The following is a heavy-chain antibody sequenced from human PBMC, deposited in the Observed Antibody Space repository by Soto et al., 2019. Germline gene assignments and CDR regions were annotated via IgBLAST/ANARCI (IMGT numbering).Heavy chain of an antibody. Sequence: QVQLVQSGAEVKKPGSSVKVSCKASGGTFSSYAIIWVRQAPGQGLEWMGGIIPIYGPANYAQKFQGRVKITVHESASTAYMEGGSLRAGRTVVYYRVRVVVVAATGSCFDPCGQGTEVTVPS. D-gene: IGHD2-15*01. CDR2: IIPIYGPA. V-gene: IGHV1-69*01. CDR1: GGTFSSYA. J-gene: IGHJ5*02. CDR3: VRVVVVAATGSCFDP.